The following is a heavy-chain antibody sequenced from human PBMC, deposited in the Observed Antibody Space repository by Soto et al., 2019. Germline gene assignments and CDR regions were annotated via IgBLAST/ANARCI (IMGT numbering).Heavy chain of an antibody. Sequence: PSETLSLTCTVSGGSISSSSYYWGWIRQPPGKGLEWIGSIYYSGSTYYNPSLKSRVTISVDTSKNQFSLKLSSVTAADTAVYYCARQITRFDPWGQGTLVTV. V-gene: IGHV4-39*01. CDR1: GGSISSSSYY. D-gene: IGHD1-1*01. J-gene: IGHJ5*02. CDR2: IYYSGST. CDR3: ARQITRFDP.